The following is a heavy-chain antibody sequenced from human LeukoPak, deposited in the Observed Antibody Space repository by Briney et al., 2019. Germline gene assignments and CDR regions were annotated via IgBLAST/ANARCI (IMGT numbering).Heavy chain of an antibody. Sequence: ASVKVSCKASGYTFTGYYMHWVRQAPGQGLEWMGWINPNSGGTNYAQKFQGRVTMTRDTSISTAYMELSRLRSDDTAVYYCARDSWLVPVLYMDVWGKGTTVTVSS. V-gene: IGHV1-2*02. J-gene: IGHJ6*03. CDR2: INPNSGGT. D-gene: IGHD6-19*01. CDR3: ARDSWLVPVLYMDV. CDR1: GYTFTGYY.